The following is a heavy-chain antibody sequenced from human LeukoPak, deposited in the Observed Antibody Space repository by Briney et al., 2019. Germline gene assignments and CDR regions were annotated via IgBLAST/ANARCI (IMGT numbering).Heavy chain of an antibody. CDR1: GLTFSSYA. V-gene: IGHV3-23*01. CDR2: ISGSGGST. D-gene: IGHD3-3*01. J-gene: IGHJ4*02. Sequence: GGSLRLSCAASGLTFSSYAMSWVRQAPGKGLEWVSAISGSGGSTYYADSVKGRFTISRDNSKNTLYLQMNSLRAEDTAVYYCAKDLYYDFWSGYLEFDYWGQGTLVTVSS. CDR3: AKDLYYDFWSGYLEFDY.